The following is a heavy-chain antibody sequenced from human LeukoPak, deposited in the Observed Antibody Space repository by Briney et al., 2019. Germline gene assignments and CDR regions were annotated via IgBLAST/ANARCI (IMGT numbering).Heavy chain of an antibody. V-gene: IGHV3-23*01. Sequence: GGSLRLSCAASGFSFSGYAMHWVRQAPGKGLEWVSAISGSGGSTYYADSVKGRFTISRDNSKNTLYLQMNSLRAEDTAIYYCAKDLDVWGSYRPPNYFDYWGQGTLVTVSS. J-gene: IGHJ4*02. D-gene: IGHD3-16*02. CDR3: AKDLDVWGSYRPPNYFDY. CDR1: GFSFSGYA. CDR2: ISGSGGST.